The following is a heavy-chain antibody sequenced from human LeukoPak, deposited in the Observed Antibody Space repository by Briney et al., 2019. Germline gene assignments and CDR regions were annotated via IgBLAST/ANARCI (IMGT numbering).Heavy chain of an antibody. CDR2: ISGSGGST. Sequence: GGSLRLSCAASGFTFSSYAMSWVRQAPGKGLEWVSAISGSGGSTHYADSVKGRFTISRDNSKNTLYLQMNSLRAEDTAVYYCAKGFGSSSWYYFDYWGQGTLVTVSS. CDR1: GFTFSSYA. D-gene: IGHD6-13*01. V-gene: IGHV3-23*01. J-gene: IGHJ4*02. CDR3: AKGFGSSSWYYFDY.